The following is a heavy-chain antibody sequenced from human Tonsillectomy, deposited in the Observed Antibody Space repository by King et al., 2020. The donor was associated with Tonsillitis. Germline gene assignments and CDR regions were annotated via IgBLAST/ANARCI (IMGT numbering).Heavy chain of an antibody. CDR1: GGSISSSSYY. J-gene: IGHJ4*02. Sequence: LQLQESGPGLVKPSETLSLTCTVSGGSISSSSYYWGWIRQPPGKGLEWIGSIYYSGSTYYNPSLKSRVTISVDTSKNQFSLKLSSVTAADTAVYYYARRTSGGYGGNKPFDYWGQGTLVTVSS. V-gene: IGHV4-39*07. CDR3: ARRTSGGYGGNKPFDY. CDR2: IYYSGST. D-gene: IGHD4-23*01.